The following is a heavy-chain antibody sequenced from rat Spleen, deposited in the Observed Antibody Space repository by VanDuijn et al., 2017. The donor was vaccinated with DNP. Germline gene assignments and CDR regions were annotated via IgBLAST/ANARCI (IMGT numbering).Heavy chain of an antibody. J-gene: IGHJ2*01. Sequence: QVQLKESGPGLVQPSQTLSLTCTVPGLSLTNFDFHWIRQPPGKGLEWMGGIWTDGNTDYNSALNSRLSISRDISKSQVFLKMNSLQPEDTAIYFCNRGYGLWGQGVMVTVSS. D-gene: IGHD2-3*01. CDR2: IWTDGNT. V-gene: IGHV2-1*01. CDR3: NRGYGL. CDR1: GLSLTNFD.